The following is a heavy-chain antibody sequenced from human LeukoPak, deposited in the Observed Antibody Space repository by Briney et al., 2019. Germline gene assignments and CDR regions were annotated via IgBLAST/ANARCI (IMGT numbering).Heavy chain of an antibody. CDR2: IIPILGIA. J-gene: IGHJ4*02. CDR3: ARDRTPIVVVPAAIPCLSG. V-gene: IGHV1-69*04. Sequence: SSVKVSCKASGGTFSSYTISWVRQAPGQGLEWMGRIIPILGIANYAQKFQGRVTITADKSTSTAYMELSSPRSEDTAVYYCARDRTPIVVVPAAIPCLSGWGQGTLVTVSS. D-gene: IGHD2-2*02. CDR1: GGTFSSYT.